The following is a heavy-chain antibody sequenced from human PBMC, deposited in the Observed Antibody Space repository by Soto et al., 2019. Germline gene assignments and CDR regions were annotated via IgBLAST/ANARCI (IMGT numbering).Heavy chain of an antibody. Sequence: GGSLRLSCAASGFTFSSYSMNWVRQAPGKGLEWVSSISSSSSYIYYADSVKGRFTISRDNAKNSLYLQMNSLRAEDTAVYYCAGDRAEVANDGLDIWGQGTMVTVSS. J-gene: IGHJ3*02. V-gene: IGHV3-21*01. D-gene: IGHD2-15*01. CDR3: AGDRAEVANDGLDI. CDR1: GFTFSSYS. CDR2: ISSSSSYI.